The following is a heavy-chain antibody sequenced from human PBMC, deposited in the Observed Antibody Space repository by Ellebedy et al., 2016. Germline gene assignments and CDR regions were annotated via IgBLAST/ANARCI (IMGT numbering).Heavy chain of an antibody. D-gene: IGHD2-15*01. CDR2: IYTSGST. CDR1: GGSISSYY. Sequence: SETLSLTXTVSGGSISSYYWSWIRQPAGKGLEWIGRIYTSGSTNYNPSLKSRVTMSVDTSKNQFSLKLSSVTAADTAVYYCARDPGARYCSGGSCYSNWFDPWGQGTLVTGSS. V-gene: IGHV4-4*07. J-gene: IGHJ5*02. CDR3: ARDPGARYCSGGSCYSNWFDP.